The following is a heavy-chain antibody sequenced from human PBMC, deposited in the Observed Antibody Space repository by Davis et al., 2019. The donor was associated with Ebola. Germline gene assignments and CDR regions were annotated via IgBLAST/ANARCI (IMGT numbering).Heavy chain of an antibody. J-gene: IGHJ6*02. V-gene: IGHV1-18*01. Sequence: ASVKVSCKASGYTFTGYDINWVRQATGQGLEWMGWISAYNGNTNYAQRFQDRVTMTTDTSTNTAYMEVRSLRSDDTAVYYCARGIAAAETWGYYYYGMDVWGQGTTVTVSS. CDR1: GYTFTGYD. CDR3: ARGIAAAETWGYYYYGMDV. D-gene: IGHD6-13*01. CDR2: ISAYNGNT.